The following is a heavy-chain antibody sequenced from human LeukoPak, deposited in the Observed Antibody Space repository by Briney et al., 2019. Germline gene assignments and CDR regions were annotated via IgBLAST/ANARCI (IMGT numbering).Heavy chain of an antibody. Sequence: ASVKVSCKASGYTFTGYYINWVRQAPGQGPEWMGWIDPNSGGTEYSQEFQGRVTMTRDTSISTAYMELSRLRSDDSAVYYCARDPERWTSVWFAYWGQGTLVTVSS. CDR2: IDPNSGGT. CDR3: ARDPERWTSVWFAY. J-gene: IGHJ5*01. CDR1: GYTFTGYY. V-gene: IGHV1-2*02. D-gene: IGHD1-1*01.